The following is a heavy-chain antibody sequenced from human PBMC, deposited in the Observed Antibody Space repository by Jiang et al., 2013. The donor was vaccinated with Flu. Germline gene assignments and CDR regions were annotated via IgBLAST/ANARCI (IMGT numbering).Heavy chain of an antibody. D-gene: IGHD4-17*01. J-gene: IGHJ4*02. V-gene: IGHV2-70*11. CDR2: IDWDDDK. Sequence: KPTQTLTLTCTFSGFSFSVNGVGVGWIRQPPGKALEWLARIDWDDDKHYSPFLKTRLSISKDASKSQVVLTMTNMDPVDTATYYCARTYYGDSVYFDYWGQGALVTVSS. CDR1: GFSFSVNGVG. CDR3: ARTYYGDSVYFDY.